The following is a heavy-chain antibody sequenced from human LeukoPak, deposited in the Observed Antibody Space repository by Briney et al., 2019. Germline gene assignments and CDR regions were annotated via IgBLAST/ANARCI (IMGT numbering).Heavy chain of an antibody. D-gene: IGHD3-3*01. CDR2: IYYSGST. Sequence: SETLSLTCTVSGGSISSGGYYWSWIRQHPGKGLEWIGYIYYSGSTYYNPSLKSRVTISVDTSKNQFSLKLSSVTAADTAVYYCARSPSPTGVRFLEWFYGMDVWGQGTTVTVSS. J-gene: IGHJ6*02. CDR1: GGSISSGGYY. CDR3: ARSPSPTGVRFLEWFYGMDV. V-gene: IGHV4-31*03.